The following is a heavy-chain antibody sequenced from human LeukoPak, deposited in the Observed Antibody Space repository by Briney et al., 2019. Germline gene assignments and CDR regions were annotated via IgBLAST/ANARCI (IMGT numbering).Heavy chain of an antibody. J-gene: IGHJ6*02. D-gene: IGHD6-19*01. CDR2: VYSSGTT. V-gene: IGHV4-4*07. Sequence: PSETLSLTCTVSGSSISNYNGTWSRQSAGKGLEWIGRVYSSGTTTYNHSLKSRVDMSVDTSKNQLSLKLRSVTAADTAVYYCARVSPIRVAGGSYYYAMDVWGQGTTVIVSS. CDR1: GSSISNYN. CDR3: ARVSPIRVAGGSYYYAMDV.